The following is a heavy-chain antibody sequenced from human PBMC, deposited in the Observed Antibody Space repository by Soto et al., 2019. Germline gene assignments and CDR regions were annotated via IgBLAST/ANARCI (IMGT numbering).Heavy chain of an antibody. Sequence: EVQLLESGGGLVQPGGPLRLSCVASGFKFSSYAMSWVRQGPGKGLEWVSAISGSGDNTYYADSVKGRFTVSRDNSKTTLYLQMNSLRADDTALYYCARDRPHFEYWGQGTLVTVSS. V-gene: IGHV3-23*01. CDR3: ARDRPHFEY. CDR2: ISGSGDNT. J-gene: IGHJ4*02. D-gene: IGHD6-6*01. CDR1: GFKFSSYA.